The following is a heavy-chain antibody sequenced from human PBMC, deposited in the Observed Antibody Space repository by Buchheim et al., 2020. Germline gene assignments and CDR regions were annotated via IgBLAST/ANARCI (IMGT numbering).Heavy chain of an antibody. CDR2: IIPMFGTA. D-gene: IGHD6-19*01. CDR1: GGTFNNFV. CDR3: ARDPGSWPYSSGWYLDY. V-gene: IGHV1-69*01. J-gene: IGHJ4*02. Sequence: QVQLVQSGTEVKKPGSSVKVSCKAPGGTFNNFVISWVRQAPGQGLEWMGSIIPMFGTANYAEKFQGRVTITADESTRTVYMEVNSLRSEDAAMYYCARDPGSWPYSSGWYLDYWGQGTL.